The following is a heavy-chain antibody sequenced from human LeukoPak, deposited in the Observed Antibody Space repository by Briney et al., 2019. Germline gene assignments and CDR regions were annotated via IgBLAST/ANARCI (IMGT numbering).Heavy chain of an antibody. CDR2: IYYSGST. Sequence: SETLSLTCTVSGGSISSYYWSWIRQPPGKGLEWIGYIYYSGSTNYNPSLKSRVTISADTSKNQFSLKLSSVTAADTAVYYCARTGGASKYNWFDPWGQGTLVTVSS. CDR3: ARTGGASKYNWFDP. CDR1: GGSISSYY. D-gene: IGHD1-1*01. J-gene: IGHJ5*02. V-gene: IGHV4-59*08.